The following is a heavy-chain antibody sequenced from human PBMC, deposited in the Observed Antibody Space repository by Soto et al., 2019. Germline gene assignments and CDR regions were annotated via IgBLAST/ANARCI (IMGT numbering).Heavy chain of an antibody. CDR1: GFTFSDYY. J-gene: IGHJ4*02. D-gene: IGHD2-2*01. V-gene: IGHV3-11*01. CDR2: ISSSGSTI. Sequence: GGSLRLSCAASGFTFSDYYMSWIRQAPGKGLEWVSYISSSGSTIYYADSVKGRFTISRDNAKNSLYLQMNSLRAADTAVYYCAGSRYCSSTTCYFFAYWGQGALVTVSS. CDR3: AGSRYCSSTTCYFFAY.